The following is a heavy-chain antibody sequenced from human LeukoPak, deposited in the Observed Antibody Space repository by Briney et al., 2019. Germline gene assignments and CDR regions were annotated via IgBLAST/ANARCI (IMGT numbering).Heavy chain of an antibody. CDR3: AKGLGSYDSSGYYTG. J-gene: IGHJ4*02. V-gene: IGHV3-30*18. CDR1: GFTFSSYG. Sequence: GGSLRLSCAASGFTFSSYGMHWVRQAPGKGLEWVAVISYDGSNKYYTDSVKGRFTISRDNSKNTLYLQMNSLRAEDTAVYYCAKGLGSYDSSGYYTGGGQGTLVTVSS. D-gene: IGHD3-22*01. CDR2: ISYDGSNK.